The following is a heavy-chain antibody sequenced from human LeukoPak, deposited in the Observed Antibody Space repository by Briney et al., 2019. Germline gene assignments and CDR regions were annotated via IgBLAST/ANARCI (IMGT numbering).Heavy chain of an antibody. Sequence: ASVRVSCKASGYTFTRYYLHWVRQAPGQGLEWMGIINPSGGRTNNAQQFQGRVTMTRDTSTSTVYMQLSSLRSEDTAVYYCARNRGGGSGYSDYWGQGTLVTVSS. V-gene: IGHV1-46*01. CDR3: ARNRGGGSGYSDY. CDR2: INPSGGRT. J-gene: IGHJ4*02. D-gene: IGHD3-22*01. CDR1: GYTFTRYY.